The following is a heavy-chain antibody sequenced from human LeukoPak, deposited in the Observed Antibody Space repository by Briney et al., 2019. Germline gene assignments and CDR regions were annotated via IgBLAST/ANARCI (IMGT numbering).Heavy chain of an antibody. V-gene: IGHV4-34*01. J-gene: IGHJ4*02. CDR3: ARAMTSGWAAAGYYFDY. D-gene: IGHD6-13*01. Sequence: SETLSLTCAVYGGSFSGYYWSWIRQPPGKGLEWIGEINHSGSTNYNPSLKSRVSISIDTSKNHFSLKLTSVTAADTAVYYCARAMTSGWAAAGYYFDYWGQGTLVTVSS. CDR1: GGSFSGYY. CDR2: INHSGST.